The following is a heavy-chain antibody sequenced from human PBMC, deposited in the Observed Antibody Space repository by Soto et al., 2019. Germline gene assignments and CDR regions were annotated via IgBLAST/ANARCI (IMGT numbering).Heavy chain of an antibody. CDR2: TYYRSKWYN. CDR3: ARDATLHCLGSWYDFSDS. CDR1: GDSVSSNSAA. Sequence: SQTLSLTCAISGDSVSSNSAAWNWIRQSPSRGLEWLGRTYYRSKWYNDYAVSVKSRITINPHTSKNQFSLQLNSVTPEDTAVYYCARDATLHCLGSWYDFSDSWGQGTLVSVSA. J-gene: IGHJ4*02. V-gene: IGHV6-1*01. D-gene: IGHD6-13*01.